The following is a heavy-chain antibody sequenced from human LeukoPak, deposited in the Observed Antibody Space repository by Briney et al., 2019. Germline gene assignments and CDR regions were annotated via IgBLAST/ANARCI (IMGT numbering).Heavy chain of an antibody. CDR3: ARGATQIDY. D-gene: IGHD1-26*01. CDR2: ISSSGSTI. Sequence: GGSLRLSCAASGFTFSSYEMNWVRQAPGKGLEWVSYISSSGSTIYYADSVKGRFTISRDNAKNSLYLQVNSLRAEDTAVYYCARGATQIDYWGQGTLVTVSS. J-gene: IGHJ4*02. CDR1: GFTFSSYE. V-gene: IGHV3-48*03.